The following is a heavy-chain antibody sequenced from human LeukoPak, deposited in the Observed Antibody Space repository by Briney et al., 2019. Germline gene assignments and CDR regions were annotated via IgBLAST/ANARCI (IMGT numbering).Heavy chain of an antibody. CDR2: FNPNSGGT. CDR1: GYTFTGYY. Sequence: EASVKVSCKASGYTFTGYYMHWVRQAPGQGLECMGWFNPNSGGTNYAQKFQGRVTMTRDTSISTAYMELSRLTSADTAVYYCARAQRSGYSYSNAFDIWGQGTMVTVSS. D-gene: IGHD3-22*01. CDR3: ARAQRSGYSYSNAFDI. J-gene: IGHJ3*02. V-gene: IGHV1-2*02.